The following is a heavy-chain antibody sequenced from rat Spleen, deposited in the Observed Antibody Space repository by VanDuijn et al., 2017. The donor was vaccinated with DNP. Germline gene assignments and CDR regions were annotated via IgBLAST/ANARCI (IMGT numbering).Heavy chain of an antibody. CDR1: GFMFDNHW. CDR2: ITSGSGTT. Sequence: EVHLVESGGDLVQPGMSLKLSCVASGFMFDNHWMAWIRQVPGKGLEWIASITSGSGTTSYPDSVKGRFTISRDNAKSTLYLQMDSLRSEDTATYYCATSGLDYWGQGVMVTVSS. J-gene: IGHJ2*01. V-gene: IGHV5-31*01. D-gene: IGHD1-1*01. CDR3: ATSGLDY.